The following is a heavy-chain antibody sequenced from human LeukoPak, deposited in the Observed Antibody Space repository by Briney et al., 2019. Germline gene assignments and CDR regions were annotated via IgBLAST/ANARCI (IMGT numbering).Heavy chain of an antibody. D-gene: IGHD3-10*01. CDR1: GITISSYG. CDR3: AKAASGSSYNYFDY. CDR2: ISYDGNYK. Sequence: PGGSLRLSCAASGITISSYGMHWVRQAPGKGLDWVAVISYDGNYKYYADSVKGRFTISKDISKNTLYLEMNSLRAEGTAVYYCAKAASGSSYNYFDYWGHGTLVTVSS. V-gene: IGHV3-30*18. J-gene: IGHJ4*01.